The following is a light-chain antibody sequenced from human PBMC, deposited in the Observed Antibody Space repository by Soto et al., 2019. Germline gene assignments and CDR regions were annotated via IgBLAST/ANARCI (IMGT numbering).Light chain of an antibody. J-gene: IGKJ1*01. CDR3: QHMRT. V-gene: IGKV1-5*01. Sequence: IQSTQSPSTLSASIGDIVTITCRASQNINNWIAWYQQKPGKAPKFLIYDASTLESGVPSRFSGSGFGTEFSLTISSLQPDDFGSYYCQHMRTFGQGTKVDIK. CDR2: DAS. CDR1: QNINNW.